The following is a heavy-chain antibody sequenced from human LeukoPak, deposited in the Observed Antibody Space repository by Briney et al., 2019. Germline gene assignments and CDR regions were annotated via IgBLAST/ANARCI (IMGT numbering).Heavy chain of an antibody. CDR2: ISGSGGST. Sequence: GGSLRLSCAASGFTFSSYAMSWVRQAPGKGLEWVSAISGSGGSTYYADSVKGRFTISRDNSKNTLYLQMNSLRAEDTAVYYCSKVRAYSCYDSPFDYWGQGTLVTGSS. J-gene: IGHJ4*02. D-gene: IGHD5-12*01. V-gene: IGHV3-23*01. CDR3: SKVRAYSCYDSPFDY. CDR1: GFTFSSYA.